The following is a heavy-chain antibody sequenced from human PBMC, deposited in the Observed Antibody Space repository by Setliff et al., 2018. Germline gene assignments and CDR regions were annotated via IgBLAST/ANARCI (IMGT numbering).Heavy chain of an antibody. D-gene: IGHD3-16*01. J-gene: IGHJ4*02. CDR3: TRSRAPRVVLAADFDF. V-gene: IGHV1-18*01. Sequence: ASVKVSCKTSGFSFTTFGFSWVRQAPGQGLEWMGWISPYSGETNYAQKSQDRLSVTADTSSKTTYMELRSLTSDDTAVYFCTRSRAPRVVLAADFDFWGQGTLVTVSS. CDR1: GFSFTTFG. CDR2: ISPYSGET.